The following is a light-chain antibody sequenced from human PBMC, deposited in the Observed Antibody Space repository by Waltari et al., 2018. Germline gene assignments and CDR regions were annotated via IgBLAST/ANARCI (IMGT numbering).Light chain of an antibody. Sequence: TQDPAVSVAVGQTVRITCQGDSLRSYYASWYLQRPGQAPILVMYDKNNRPSGVPDRFSGSSSDNTAALTSTGAQAEDEAYYYCHARDASGVGGAFAGGTKLTVL. CDR1: SLRSYY. CDR3: HARDASGVGGA. J-gene: IGLJ2*01. CDR2: DKN. V-gene: IGLV3-19*01.